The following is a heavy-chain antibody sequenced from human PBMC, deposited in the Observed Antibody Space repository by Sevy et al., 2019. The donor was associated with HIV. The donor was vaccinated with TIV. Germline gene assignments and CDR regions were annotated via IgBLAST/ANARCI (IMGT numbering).Heavy chain of an antibody. CDR3: ARHSHGSGTYYVPFDS. D-gene: IGHD3-10*01. J-gene: IGHJ4*02. CDR1: GYSITSGYL. CDR2: VFHSGRT. V-gene: IGHV4-38-2*01. Sequence: SETLSLTCAVSGYSITSGYLWGWIRQPPGKGLEWIGSVFHSGRTYYNPSLNSRVIISVDTSKNQFSLKLNSVTAADTAVYYCARHSHGSGTYYVPFDSWGQGTLVTVSS.